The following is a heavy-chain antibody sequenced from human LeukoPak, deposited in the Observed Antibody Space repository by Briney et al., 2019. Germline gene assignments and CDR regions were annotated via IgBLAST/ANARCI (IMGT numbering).Heavy chain of an antibody. CDR3: ARVGWLGGRGGPTYYFDY. Sequence: GESLKISCAASGFTFSSYWMSWVRQAPGKGLEWVANIKQDGSEKYYVDSVKGRFTISRDNAKNSLYLQMNSLRAEDTAVYYCARVGWLGGRGGPTYYFDYWGQGTLVTVSS. CDR2: IKQDGSEK. D-gene: IGHD5-12*01. CDR1: GFTFSSYW. V-gene: IGHV3-7*01. J-gene: IGHJ4*02.